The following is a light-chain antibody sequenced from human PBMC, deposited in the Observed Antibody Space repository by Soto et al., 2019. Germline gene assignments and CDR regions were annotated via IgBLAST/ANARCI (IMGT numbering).Light chain of an antibody. CDR1: SSNIGSNN. Sequence: QSVLTQPPSASGTPGQRVTISCSGSSSNIGSNNVNWYQQFPGTAPKLLIYNNNQRPSGVPDRFFGSKTGTSASLAISGLQFEDEAHYYCAAWDDSLKGPVFGGGTKLTVL. CDR2: NNN. CDR3: AAWDDSLKGPV. J-gene: IGLJ3*02. V-gene: IGLV1-44*01.